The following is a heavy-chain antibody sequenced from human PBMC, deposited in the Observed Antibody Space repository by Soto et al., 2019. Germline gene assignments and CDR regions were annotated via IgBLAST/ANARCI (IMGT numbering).Heavy chain of an antibody. J-gene: IGHJ4*02. CDR1: GGSISSTNW. Sequence: QVQLQESDPGLVRPSGTLSLTCAVSGGSISSTNWWSWVRQPPGKGLEWIGEIYHSWSTNYNPSLKSGVTMSVDKSKNQFSLRLSSVTAADTAVYYCARDGAAALFRRPLAFWGQGTLVTVSS. CDR2: IYHSWST. V-gene: IGHV4-4*02. D-gene: IGHD6-13*01. CDR3: ARDGAAALFRRPLAF.